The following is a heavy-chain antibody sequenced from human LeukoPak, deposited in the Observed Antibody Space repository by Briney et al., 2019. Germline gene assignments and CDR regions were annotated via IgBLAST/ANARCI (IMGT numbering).Heavy chain of an antibody. Sequence: SETLSLTCTVSGGSISSGGYCWSWIRQPPGKGLEWIGEINHSGSTNYNPSLKSRVTISVDTSKNQFSLKLSSVTAADTAVYYCARADHTAIVRHFDYWGQGTLVTVSS. D-gene: IGHD5-18*01. CDR3: ARADHTAIVRHFDY. CDR2: INHSGST. CDR1: GGSISSGGYC. V-gene: IGHV4-39*07. J-gene: IGHJ4*02.